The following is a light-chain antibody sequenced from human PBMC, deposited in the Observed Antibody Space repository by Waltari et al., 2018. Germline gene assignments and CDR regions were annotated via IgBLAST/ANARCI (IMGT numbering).Light chain of an antibody. Sequence: DIQMTQSPSTLSASVGDTVIISCRASQSITTSLAWYQQKPGKAPDVLIYGASNLESGVPSRFSGSGSGTEFTLTISSLQPDDFATYYRQQYKSYKTFGQGTRVEIK. CDR2: GAS. CDR3: QQYKSYKT. J-gene: IGKJ1*01. CDR1: QSITTS. V-gene: IGKV1-5*03.